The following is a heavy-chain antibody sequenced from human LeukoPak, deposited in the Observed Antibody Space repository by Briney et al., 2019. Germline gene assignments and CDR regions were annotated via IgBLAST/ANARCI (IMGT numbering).Heavy chain of an antibody. CDR3: ARDRGGSGPTTTDY. CDR1: GFSFSSSS. CDR2: ISSDGSNT. V-gene: IGHV3-74*01. Sequence: GGSLSLSCAASGFSFSSSSMHWVRQAPGKGLVWVSRISSDGSNTIYADSVKGRFTISRDNSENTLYLQMSSLRAEDSALYYWARDRGGSGPTTTDYWGQGTLVTVSS. D-gene: IGHD6-19*01. J-gene: IGHJ4*02.